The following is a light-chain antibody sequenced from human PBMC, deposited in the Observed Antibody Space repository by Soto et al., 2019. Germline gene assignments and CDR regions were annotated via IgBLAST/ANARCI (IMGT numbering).Light chain of an antibody. CDR1: QRVSSY. CDR3: QQRRYWPVT. CDR2: DAS. J-gene: IGKJ1*01. Sequence: EIVLTQSPAILSMYPGERATLSCRASQRVSSYFAWYQQKPGQAPRLLIYDASNRTTGVPARLSGSGSGTDFTLTISSLESEDFAVYFFQQRRYWPVTFGQGTKVEIK. V-gene: IGKV3-11*01.